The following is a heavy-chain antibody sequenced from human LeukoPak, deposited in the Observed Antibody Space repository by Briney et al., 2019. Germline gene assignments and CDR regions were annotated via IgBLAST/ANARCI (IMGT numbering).Heavy chain of an antibody. Sequence: PGGSLRLSCAASGFTFTKYWMTWVRQAPGKGLEWVGNIKQDGSDKNYMDSVKGRFTISRDNTKNSVYLQMGSLRAEDTAVYYCAREVWGPEYWGQGTLVTVSS. V-gene: IGHV3-7*01. CDR2: IKQDGSDK. J-gene: IGHJ4*02. CDR1: GFTFTKYW. D-gene: IGHD1-14*01. CDR3: AREVWGPEY.